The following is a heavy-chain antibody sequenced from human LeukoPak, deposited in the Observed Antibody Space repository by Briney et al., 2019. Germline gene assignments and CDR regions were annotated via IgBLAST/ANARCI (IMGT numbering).Heavy chain of an antibody. V-gene: IGHV1-18*01. D-gene: IGHD3-22*01. CDR3: ARDDTYDSSGYYYSDYYYMDV. J-gene: IGHJ6*03. CDR1: GYTFTSYG. Sequence: ASVKVSCKASGYTFTSYGISWVRQAPGQGLEWMGWISAYNGNTNYAQKLQGRVTMTTDTSTSTAYMELRSLRSDDTAVYYCARDDTYDSSGYYYSDYYYMDVWGKGTTVTISS. CDR2: ISAYNGNT.